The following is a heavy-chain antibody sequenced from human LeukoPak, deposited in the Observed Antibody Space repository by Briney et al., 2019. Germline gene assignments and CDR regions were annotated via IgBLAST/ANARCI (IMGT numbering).Heavy chain of an antibody. CDR2: ISYDGSNK. Sequence: GGSLRLSCAASGFTFSSYAMHWVRQAPGKGLEWVAVISYDGSNKYYADSVKGRFTISRDNSKNTPYLQMNSLRAEDTAVYYCARADYGSGSYRLDYWGQGTLVTVSS. CDR1: GFTFSSYA. CDR3: ARADYGSGSYRLDY. V-gene: IGHV3-30*04. J-gene: IGHJ4*02. D-gene: IGHD3-10*01.